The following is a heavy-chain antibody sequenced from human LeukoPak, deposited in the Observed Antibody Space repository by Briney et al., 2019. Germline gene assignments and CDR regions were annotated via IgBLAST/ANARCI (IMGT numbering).Heavy chain of an antibody. V-gene: IGHV3-23*01. Sequence: GASLRLSCAASGFTFKEYGMSWVRQAPGKGLEWVSTINDNGANTHYADSVKGRFTISRDSSKNTLFLQMNSLRADDTARYYCTKGDGGWYPIDFWGQGTLIIVSS. J-gene: IGHJ4*02. D-gene: IGHD6-19*01. CDR1: GFTFKEYG. CDR3: TKGDGGWYPIDF. CDR2: INDNGANT.